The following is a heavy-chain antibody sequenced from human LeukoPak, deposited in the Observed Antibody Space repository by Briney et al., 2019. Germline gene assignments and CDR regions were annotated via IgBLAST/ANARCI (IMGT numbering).Heavy chain of an antibody. Sequence: GRSLRLSCAASGFTFSSYGMHWVRQAPGKGLEWVAVISYDGSNKYYADSVKGRFTISRDNSKNTLYLQMNSLRAEDTAVYYCANVLDSSNHIWGQGTMVTVSS. CDR2: ISYDGSNK. J-gene: IGHJ3*02. V-gene: IGHV3-30*18. D-gene: IGHD3-22*01. CDR3: ANVLDSSNHI. CDR1: GFTFSSYG.